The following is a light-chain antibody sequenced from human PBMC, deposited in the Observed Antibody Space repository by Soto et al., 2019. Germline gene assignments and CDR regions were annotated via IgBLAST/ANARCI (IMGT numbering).Light chain of an antibody. CDR1: QSVSSSY. V-gene: IGKV3-20*01. CDR2: GAS. CDR3: QQYDHLPPA. J-gene: IGKJ4*01. Sequence: EIVLTQSPGTLSLSPGERATLSCRASQSVSSSYLAWYQQKPGQAPRLLIYGASSRATGIPDRFSGSGSGTDFTLTISRLEPEDIATYYCQQYDHLPPAFGGGTKVEIK.